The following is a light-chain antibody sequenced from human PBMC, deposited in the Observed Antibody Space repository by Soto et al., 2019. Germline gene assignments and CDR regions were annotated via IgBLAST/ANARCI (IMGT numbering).Light chain of an antibody. CDR1: SSNIGNNY. CDR2: DND. J-gene: IGLJ2*01. Sequence: QSVLTQPPSVSAAPGQKVTISCSGSSSNIGNNYVSWYRQLPGTAPKLLIYDNDKRPSRVPGRFSGSTSGTSATLGITGLQTGDEADYYCGTWDSGLSAVVFGGGTKLTVL. CDR3: GTWDSGLSAVV. V-gene: IGLV1-51*01.